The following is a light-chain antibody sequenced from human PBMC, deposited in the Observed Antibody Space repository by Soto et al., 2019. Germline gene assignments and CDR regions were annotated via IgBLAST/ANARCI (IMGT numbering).Light chain of an antibody. CDR3: QQYNNWPPFT. CDR1: QSVSRN. V-gene: IGKV3-15*01. CDR2: GAS. J-gene: IGKJ5*01. Sequence: EIVMTQSPATLSVSPGERATLSCRASQSVSRNLAWYQQKPGQAPRLLIYGASTRATGIPARFSGSGSGTEFTLTISSLQSEDFAVYYCQQYNNWPPFTFGQGTRLDIK.